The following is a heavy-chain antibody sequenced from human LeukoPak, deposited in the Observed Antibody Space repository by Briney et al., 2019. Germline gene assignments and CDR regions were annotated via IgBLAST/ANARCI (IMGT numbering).Heavy chain of an antibody. CDR1: GGSVSSGSYY. D-gene: IGHD6-19*01. CDR3: ARPGGWHSPFDY. Sequence: SQTLSLTCTVSGGSVSSGSYYWTWIRQPAGKGLEWIGRIYTSGSTNYNPSLKSRVTISVDTSKNQFSLKLSSVTAADTAVYYCARPGGWHSPFDYWGQGTLVTVSS. J-gene: IGHJ4*02. CDR2: IYTSGST. V-gene: IGHV4-61*02.